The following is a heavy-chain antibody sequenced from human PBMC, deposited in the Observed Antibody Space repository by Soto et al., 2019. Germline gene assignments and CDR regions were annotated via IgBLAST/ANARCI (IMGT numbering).Heavy chain of an antibody. D-gene: IGHD2-2*01. Sequence: EVQLLESGGGLVQPGGSLRLSCAASGFTFSSYVMSWVRQAPGKGLAWVSGISGSADATYYADSVEGRFTISRDNSKNTLYLQMNSLRVEDTAVYYCARSWGYCIGTSCYAPLDPTQAEYFQHWGQGTQVTVSS. V-gene: IGHV3-23*01. CDR2: ISGSADAT. CDR1: GFTFSSYV. J-gene: IGHJ1*01. CDR3: ARSWGYCIGTSCYAPLDPTQAEYFQH.